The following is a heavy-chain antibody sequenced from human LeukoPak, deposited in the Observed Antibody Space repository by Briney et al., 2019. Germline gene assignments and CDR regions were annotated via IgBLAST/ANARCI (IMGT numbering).Heavy chain of an antibody. V-gene: IGHV1-2*02. CDR3: ARADSSGYYGLLDY. D-gene: IGHD3-22*01. CDR2: INPNSGGT. J-gene: IGHJ4*02. Sequence: ASVKVSCKASGYTFTGYYMHWVRQAPGQGLEWMGWINPNSGGTNYAQKFQGRVTMTRDTSISTAYMELSRLRSDDTAVYYCARADSSGYYGLLDYWGQGTLVTVSS. CDR1: GYTFTGYY.